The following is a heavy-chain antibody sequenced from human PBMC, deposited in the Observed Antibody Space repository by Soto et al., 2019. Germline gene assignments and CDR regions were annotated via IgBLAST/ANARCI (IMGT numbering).Heavy chain of an antibody. J-gene: IGHJ6*02. D-gene: IGHD7-27*01. CDR3: ARGVNWGMGYGMDV. Sequence: SETLSLTCTVSGGSISSYYWSWIRQPPGKGLEWIGYIYYSGSTNYNPSLKSRVTISVDTSKNQFSLKLSSVTAADTAVYYCARGVNWGMGYGMDVWGQGTTVTVSS. V-gene: IGHV4-59*01. CDR2: IYYSGST. CDR1: GGSISSYY.